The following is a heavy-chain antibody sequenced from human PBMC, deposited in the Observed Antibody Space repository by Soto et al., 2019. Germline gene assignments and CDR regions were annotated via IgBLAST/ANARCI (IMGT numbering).Heavy chain of an antibody. J-gene: IGHJ3*02. Sequence: VASVKVSCKASGYTFTGYYMHWVRQAPGQGLEWMGWINPNSGGTNYAQKFQGWVTMTRDTSISTAYMELSRLRSDDTAVYYCARGDILTGYYTFADFDIWGQGTMVTVSS. CDR2: INPNSGGT. CDR3: ARGDILTGYYTFADFDI. D-gene: IGHD3-9*01. CDR1: GYTFTGYY. V-gene: IGHV1-2*04.